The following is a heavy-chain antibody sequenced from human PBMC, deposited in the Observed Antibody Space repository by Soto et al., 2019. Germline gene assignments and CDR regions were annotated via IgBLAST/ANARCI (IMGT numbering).Heavy chain of an antibody. V-gene: IGHV3-15*01. CDR3: TTVFSLWGYRGYDAPL. CDR1: GFTFSNAW. Sequence: GSLRLSCAASGFTFSNAWMSWVRQAPGKGLEWVGRIKSKTDGGTTDYAAPVKGRFTISRDDSKNTLYLQMNSLKTEDTAVYYCTTVFSLWGYRGYDAPLWGQGTLVTVSS. CDR2: IKSKTDGGTT. D-gene: IGHD5-12*01. J-gene: IGHJ4*02.